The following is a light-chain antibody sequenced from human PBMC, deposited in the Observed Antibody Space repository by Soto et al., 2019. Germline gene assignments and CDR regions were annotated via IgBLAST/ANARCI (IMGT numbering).Light chain of an antibody. Sequence: EIGLTQSPATLSLSPGERATLSRRASQSVSTFLAWYQHKPGQAPRLLIYDASNRATGIPDRFRGSGSGTDFTLTISSLEPEDFAVYYCQQRSNWPPLTFGGGTKVDIK. V-gene: IGKV3-11*01. J-gene: IGKJ4*01. CDR3: QQRSNWPPLT. CDR2: DAS. CDR1: QSVSTF.